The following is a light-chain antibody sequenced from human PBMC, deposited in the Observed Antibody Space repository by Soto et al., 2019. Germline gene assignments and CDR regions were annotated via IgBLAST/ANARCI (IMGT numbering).Light chain of an antibody. V-gene: IGLV2-14*01. J-gene: IGLJ1*01. CDR2: EVS. CDR3: NSYTSSSTYV. CDR1: SSDVGGYNY. Sequence: QSALTEPASVSGSPGQSITISCTGTSSDVGGYNYVSWYQQYPGKAPKLIIYEVSNRPSGVSNRFSGSKSGNTASLTISGLQAEDEADYYCNSYTSSSTYVFGTGTKLTVL.